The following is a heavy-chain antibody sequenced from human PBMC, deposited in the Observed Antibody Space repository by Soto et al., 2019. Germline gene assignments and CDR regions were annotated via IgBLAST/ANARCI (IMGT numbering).Heavy chain of an antibody. D-gene: IGHD3-22*01. Sequence: PSETLSLTCTVSGGSISSGDYYWSWIRQPPGKGLEWIGYIYYSGSTYYNPSLKSRVTISVDTSKNQFSLKLSSVTAADTAVYNCARDDSSGDDAFDIWGQGTMVTVSS. V-gene: IGHV4-30-4*01. CDR2: IYYSGST. CDR1: GGSISSGDYY. J-gene: IGHJ3*02. CDR3: ARDDSSGDDAFDI.